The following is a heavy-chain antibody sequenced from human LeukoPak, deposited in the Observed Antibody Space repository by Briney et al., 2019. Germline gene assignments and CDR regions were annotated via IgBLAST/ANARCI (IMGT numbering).Heavy chain of an antibody. Sequence: PGGSLRLSCAASGFTVSSNYMSWVRQAPGKGLEWVSVIYSGGSTYYADSVKGRFTISRDNSKNTLYLQMNSLRAEDTAVYYCARARITGTTGGYYYYGMDVWGQGTTVTVSS. CDR3: ARARITGTTGGYYYYGMDV. V-gene: IGHV3-53*01. CDR2: IYSGGST. CDR1: GFTVSSNY. J-gene: IGHJ6*02. D-gene: IGHD1-7*01.